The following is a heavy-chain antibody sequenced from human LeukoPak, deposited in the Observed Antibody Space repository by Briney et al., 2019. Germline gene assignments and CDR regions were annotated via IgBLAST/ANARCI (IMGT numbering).Heavy chain of an antibody. V-gene: IGHV1-2*02. Sequence: ASVKVSCKASGYSFTGYSMHWVRQAPGHGLEWMGWIYPDSGGTNYAQKFQGRVTMTRDTSISTAYMGLSRLTSDDTAVYYCARGRSDYYLDSWGQGTLVTVSS. CDR3: ARGRSDYYLDS. CDR2: IYPDSGGT. CDR1: GYSFTGYS. D-gene: IGHD3-10*01. J-gene: IGHJ4*02.